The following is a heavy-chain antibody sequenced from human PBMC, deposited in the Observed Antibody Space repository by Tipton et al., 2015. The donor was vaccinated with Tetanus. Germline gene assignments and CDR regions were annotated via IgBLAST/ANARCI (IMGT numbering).Heavy chain of an antibody. CDR2: INQSGST. D-gene: IGHD1-20*01. V-gene: IGHV4-34*01. CDR1: GGAFSGYL. Sequence: LRLSCAVSGGAFSGYLWSWIRQSPGKGLEWIGEINQSGSTIYNPSLKSRVTIAVDTFKRQFSMTLTSATAADTAVYYCARRRYTWNRGGFDMWGQGTMVTVSS. J-gene: IGHJ3*02. CDR3: ARRRYTWNRGGFDM.